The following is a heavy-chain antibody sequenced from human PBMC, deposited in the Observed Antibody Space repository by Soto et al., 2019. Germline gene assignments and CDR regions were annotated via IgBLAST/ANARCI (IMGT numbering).Heavy chain of an antibody. CDR3: ARGRYGDY. CDR1: GYGFTTYG. V-gene: IGHV1-18*01. Sequence: QVHLVQSGAEVKKPGAPVKVSCKDSGYGFTTYGLTWVRQAPGQGLEWMAWISAHNGNTNYAQKVQGRVIVTRDTSTSTAYMELTSLRYDDTAVYYCARGRYGDYWGQGALVTVSS. J-gene: IGHJ4*02. D-gene: IGHD1-1*01. CDR2: ISAHNGNT.